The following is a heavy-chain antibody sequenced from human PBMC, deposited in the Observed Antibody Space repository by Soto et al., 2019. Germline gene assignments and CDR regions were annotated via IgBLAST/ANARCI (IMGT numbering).Heavy chain of an antibody. V-gene: IGHV3-66*01. D-gene: IGHD3-10*01. Sequence: PGGSLRLSCAASGFTVSSNYMSWVRQAPGKGLEWVSVIYSGGSTYYADSVKGRFTISRDNSKNTLYLQMNSLRAEDTAVYYCARVSSYYGSGSDAFDIWGQGTMVTVSS. J-gene: IGHJ3*02. CDR3: ARVSSYYGSGSDAFDI. CDR1: GFTVSSNY. CDR2: IYSGGST.